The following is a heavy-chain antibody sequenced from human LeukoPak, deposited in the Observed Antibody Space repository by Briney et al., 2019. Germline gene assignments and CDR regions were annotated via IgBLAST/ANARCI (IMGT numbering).Heavy chain of an antibody. J-gene: IGHJ4*02. D-gene: IGHD3-22*01. CDR3: ARFYYDSSGYRYYFDY. CDR1: GGSFSGYY. V-gene: IGHV4-34*01. Sequence: SETLSLTCAVYGGSFSGYYWSWIRQPPGKGLEWIGEINHSGSTNYNPSLKSRVTISVDTSKNQFSLKLSSVTAADTAVYYCARFYYDSSGYRYYFDYWGQGTLVTVSS. CDR2: INHSGST.